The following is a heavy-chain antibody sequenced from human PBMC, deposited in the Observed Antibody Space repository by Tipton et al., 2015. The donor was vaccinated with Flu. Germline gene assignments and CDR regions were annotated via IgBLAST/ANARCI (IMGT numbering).Heavy chain of an antibody. CDR2: IIPIFGTA. V-gene: IGHV1-69*06. CDR1: GGTFSSYA. CDR3: ARSARCYDFWTGPGGDLDY. Sequence: QLVQSGAEVKKPGSSVKVSCKASGGTFSSYAISWVRQAPGQGLEWMGGIIPIFGTANYAQKFQGRVTITADKSTSTAYMELSSLRSEDTAVCYCARSARCYDFWTGPGGDLDYRGQGPLVTVSS. D-gene: IGHD3-3*01. J-gene: IGHJ4*02.